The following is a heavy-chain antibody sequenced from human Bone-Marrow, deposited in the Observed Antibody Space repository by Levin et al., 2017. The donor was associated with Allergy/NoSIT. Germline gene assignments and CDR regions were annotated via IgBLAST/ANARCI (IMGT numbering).Heavy chain of an antibody. Sequence: GGSLRLSCSASGFIFSDYAIHWVRQAPGKGLQWLAVISDDGNSKYFTDSVKGRFTISRDSSKNTVFLQMNSLRHDDTAVYFCARDLPISDAVTTENLDYWGQGTPVTVSS. J-gene: IGHJ4*02. CDR3: ARDLPISDAVTTENLDY. CDR2: ISDDGNSK. D-gene: IGHD1-26*01. CDR1: GFIFSDYA. V-gene: IGHV3-30-3*01.